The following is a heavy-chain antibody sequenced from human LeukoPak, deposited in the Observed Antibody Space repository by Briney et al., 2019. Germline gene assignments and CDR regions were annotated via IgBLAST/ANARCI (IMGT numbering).Heavy chain of an antibody. CDR3: AKDATTVTTPVVY. Sequence: GGSLRLSCAASGFTFSSYAMSWLRQAPGRGLEWVSAISGSGGSTYYADSVKGRFTISRDNSKNTLYLQMNSLSAEDTAVYCFAKDATTVTTPVVYLGQGALVTVSS. CDR1: GFTFSSYA. D-gene: IGHD4-17*01. V-gene: IGHV3-23*01. CDR2: ISGSGGST. J-gene: IGHJ4*02.